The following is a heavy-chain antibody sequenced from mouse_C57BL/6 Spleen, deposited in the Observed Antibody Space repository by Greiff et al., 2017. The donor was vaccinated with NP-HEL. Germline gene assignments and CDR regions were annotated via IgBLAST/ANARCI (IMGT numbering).Heavy chain of an antibody. CDR3: ASYGSSPYAMDD. V-gene: IGHV1-15*01. Sequence: VQLQQSGAELVRPGASVTLSCKASGYTFTDYEMHWVKQTPVHGLEWIGAIDPETGGTAYNQKFKGKAILTADKSSSTAYMELRSLTSEDSAVYYCASYGSSPYAMDDWGQGTSVTVSS. D-gene: IGHD1-1*01. CDR1: GYTFTDYE. J-gene: IGHJ4*01. CDR2: IDPETGGT.